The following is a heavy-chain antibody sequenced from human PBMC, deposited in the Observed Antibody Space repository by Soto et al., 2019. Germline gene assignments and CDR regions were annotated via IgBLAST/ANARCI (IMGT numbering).Heavy chain of an antibody. V-gene: IGHV1-3*01. J-gene: IGHJ6*02. CDR2: INAGNGNT. CDR1: GYTFTSYA. Sequence: GASVKVSCQASGYTFTSYAMHWVRQAPGQRLEWMGWINAGNGNTKYSQKFQGRVTITRDTSASTAYMELSSLRSEDTAVYYCARDLTGTRKYYYGMDVWGQGTTVTVSS. D-gene: IGHD1-7*01. CDR3: ARDLTGTRKYYYGMDV.